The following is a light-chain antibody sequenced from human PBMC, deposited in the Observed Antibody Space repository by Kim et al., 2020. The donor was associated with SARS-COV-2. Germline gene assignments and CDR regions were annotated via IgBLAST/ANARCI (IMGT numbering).Light chain of an antibody. J-gene: IGKJ5*01. CDR1: QRISSS. V-gene: IGKV3-15*01. CDR2: GAS. CDR3: QQYAYWRA. Sequence: SLSPGERATLSCRASQRISSSLAWYQQKPGQAPRVLIDGASARATGIPARFSGSGSGTEFTLTISNLQSEDFAVYYCQQYAYWRAFGQGTRLEIK.